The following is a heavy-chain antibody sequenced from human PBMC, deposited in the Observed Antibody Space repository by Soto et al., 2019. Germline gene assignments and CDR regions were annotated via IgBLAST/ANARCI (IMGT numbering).Heavy chain of an antibody. V-gene: IGHV1-2*02. D-gene: IGHD2-21*02. CDR2: INPNSGGT. Sequence: SVKVSCNASGYTFTGYYIHWLRQAPGQGLEWMGWINPNSGGTNYAQKFQGRVTMTRDTSISTAYMELSRLRSDGTAVYYCARTGVVVVTAIPSSYNWFDPWGQGTLVTVSS. CDR1: GYTFTGYY. CDR3: ARTGVVVVTAIPSSYNWFDP. J-gene: IGHJ5*02.